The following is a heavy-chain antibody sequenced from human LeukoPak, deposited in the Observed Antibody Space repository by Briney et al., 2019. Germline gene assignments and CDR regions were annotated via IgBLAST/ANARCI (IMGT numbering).Heavy chain of an antibody. J-gene: IGHJ6*02. CDR1: GFAFSSYW. V-gene: IGHV3-74*01. D-gene: IGHD3-16*01. Sequence: QPGGSLRLSCAASGFAFSSYWMHWVRQAPGKGLVWVSRIHRDGSSTTYADSVKGRFTISRDNAKNTLYLQMNSLRAEDTAVYYCARVGVRGYYYGMDVWGQGTTVTVSS. CDR3: ARVGVRGYYYGMDV. CDR2: IHRDGSST.